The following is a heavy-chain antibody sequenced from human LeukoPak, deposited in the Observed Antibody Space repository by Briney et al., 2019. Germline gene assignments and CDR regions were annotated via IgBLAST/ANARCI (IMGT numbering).Heavy chain of an antibody. J-gene: IGHJ4*02. D-gene: IGHD3-22*01. Sequence: SVKVSCKASGGTFSSYAISWVRQAPGQGLEWMGRIIPIFGTANYAQKFQGRVTITTDESTSTAYMELSSLRSEDTAVYYCARDRGYDSSGFDDYWGQGTLVTVSS. CDR1: GGTFSSYA. CDR3: ARDRGYDSSGFDDY. CDR2: IIPIFGTA. V-gene: IGHV1-69*05.